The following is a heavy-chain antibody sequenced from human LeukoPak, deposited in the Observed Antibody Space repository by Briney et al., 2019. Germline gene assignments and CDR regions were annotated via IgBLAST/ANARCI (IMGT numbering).Heavy chain of an antibody. D-gene: IGHD4-17*01. V-gene: IGHV3-30*02. CDR1: GFTFSSFA. CDR2: IRYDGSNK. CDR3: AKGGDYYYYYMDV. Sequence: GGSLRLSCAASGFTFSSFAMSWVRQAPGKGLEWVAFIRYDGSNKYYADSVKGRFTISRDNSKNTLYLQMNSLRAEDTAVYYCAKGGDYYYYYMDVWGKGTTVTVSS. J-gene: IGHJ6*03.